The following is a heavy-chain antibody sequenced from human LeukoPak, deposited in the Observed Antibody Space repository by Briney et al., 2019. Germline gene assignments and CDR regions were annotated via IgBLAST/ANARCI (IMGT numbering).Heavy chain of an antibody. Sequence: ASVKVSCKASGYTFTGYYMHWVRQAPGQGLEWMGWINPNSGGTNYAQKFQGRVTMTRDTSISTAYMELSRLRSDDTAVYYCASRDVAYKGVRGVTFLYYYYYMDVWGKGTTVTISS. J-gene: IGHJ6*03. CDR1: GYTFTGYY. V-gene: IGHV1-2*02. CDR3: ASRDVAYKGVRGVTFLYYYYYMDV. D-gene: IGHD3-10*01. CDR2: INPNSGGT.